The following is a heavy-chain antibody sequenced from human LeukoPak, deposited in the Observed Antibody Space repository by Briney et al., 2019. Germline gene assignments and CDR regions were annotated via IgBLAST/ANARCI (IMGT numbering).Heavy chain of an antibody. D-gene: IGHD4-17*01. Sequence: GGSLRLSCVASGFTFGSYSMYWVRQPPGPGLDLASYISSGSSIMYYADSVKGRFSISRDNAKNSLFLRMDSLRDDDTAVYYCARDGGSHGAYPPRWGQGTVVTVS. CDR2: ISSGSSIM. V-gene: IGHV3-48*02. J-gene: IGHJ4*02. CDR1: GFTFGSYS. CDR3: ARDGGSHGAYPPR.